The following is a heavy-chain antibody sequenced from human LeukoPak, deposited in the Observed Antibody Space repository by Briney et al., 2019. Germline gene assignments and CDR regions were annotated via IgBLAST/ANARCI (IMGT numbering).Heavy chain of an antibody. V-gene: IGHV4-59*08. Sequence: SETLSLTCTVSGGSISSYYWSWIRQPPGKGLEWIGYIYYSGSTNYNPSLKSRVTISVDTSKNQFSLKLSSVTAADTAVYYCARVRWPVWRSRIDYWGQGTLVTVSS. CDR3: ARVRWPVWRSRIDY. D-gene: IGHD1-14*01. J-gene: IGHJ4*02. CDR2: IYYSGST. CDR1: GGSISSYY.